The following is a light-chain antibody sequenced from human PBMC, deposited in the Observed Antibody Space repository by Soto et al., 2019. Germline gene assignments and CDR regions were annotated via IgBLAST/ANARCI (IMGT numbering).Light chain of an antibody. V-gene: IGKV3-11*01. J-gene: IGKJ5*01. CDR3: QQRSNWPT. CDR2: GAS. Sequence: EIVMTQSPSTLSVSPWERATLSFRASQSVSIKLAWYQQKPGQAPRLLIYGASSRATGIPDRFSGSGSETDFTLTISSLEPEDFAVYYCQQRSNWPTFGQGTRLEI. CDR1: QSVSIK.